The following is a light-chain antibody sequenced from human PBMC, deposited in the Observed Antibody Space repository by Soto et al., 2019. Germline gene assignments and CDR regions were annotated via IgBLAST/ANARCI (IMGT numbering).Light chain of an antibody. J-gene: IGLJ2*01. Sequence: QSVLTQPASVSGSPGQSITISCTGSSSDVGLYNYVSWYQHHPGNAPKLLIYEVSNRPSGVSTRFSGSKSHNTASLTISGLQAEDEAHYYCTSFTTGSTLVFGGGTQLTVL. CDR2: EVS. CDR1: SSDVGLYNY. CDR3: TSFTTGSTLV. V-gene: IGLV2-14*01.